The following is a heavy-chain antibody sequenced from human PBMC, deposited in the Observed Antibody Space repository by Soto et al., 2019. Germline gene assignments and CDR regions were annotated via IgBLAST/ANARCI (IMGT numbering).Heavy chain of an antibody. V-gene: IGHV1-69*19. J-gene: IGHJ6*02. CDR3: ARDETVIRGVIKRGGGLDL. CDR2: IIPLFGST. D-gene: IGHD3-10*01. Sequence: QVQLEQSGAEVKMPGSSVTVSCKAYEATFTKYAFNWVRQAPGQGLEWMGGIIPLFGSTNYAERFQGRLTVTTNESTSTVFMELSSLTSDDTAIYYCARDETVIRGVIKRGGGLDLWGQGTTVIVSS. CDR1: EATFTKYA.